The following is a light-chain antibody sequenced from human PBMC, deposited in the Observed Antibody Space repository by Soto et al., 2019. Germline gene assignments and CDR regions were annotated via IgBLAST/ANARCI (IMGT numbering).Light chain of an antibody. CDR1: QSVSSY. CDR2: DAS. J-gene: IGKJ5*01. CDR3: QQRSNWPRPIT. Sequence: EIVLTQSPATLSLSPGERSTLSCSASQSVSSYLAWYQQKPGQAPRLLIYDASNRATGIPARFSGSGSGTDFTLTISSLEPEDFAVYYCQQRSNWPRPITFGQGTRLEIK. V-gene: IGKV3-11*01.